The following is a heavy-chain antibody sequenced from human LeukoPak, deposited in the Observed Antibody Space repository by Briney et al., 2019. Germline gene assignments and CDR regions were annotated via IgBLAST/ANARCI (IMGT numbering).Heavy chain of an antibody. CDR2: ISGSGGST. J-gene: IGHJ4*02. CDR1: AFTFRSYA. CDR3: AKVVGTGTTPTDY. D-gene: IGHD1-1*01. Sequence: GGSLRLSCAASAFTFRSYAMSWVRQAGGKGLEWVSAISGSGGSTYYADSVKGRFTISRDNSKNTLYLQMSSLRAEDTAVYYCAKVVGTGTTPTDYWGQGTLVTVSS. V-gene: IGHV3-23*01.